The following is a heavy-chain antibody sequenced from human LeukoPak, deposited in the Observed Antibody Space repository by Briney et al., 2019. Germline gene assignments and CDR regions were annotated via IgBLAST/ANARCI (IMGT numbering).Heavy chain of an antibody. CDR3: ARGDPPTVTRFDY. J-gene: IGHJ4*02. V-gene: IGHV4-59*01. Sequence: SETLSLTCTVSGGSISSYYWSWIRQPPGKGLEWIGYIYYSGRTNYNPSLKSRVTISVDTSKNQFSLKLTSVTAADTAVYYCARGDPPTVTRFDYWGQGTLVTVS. D-gene: IGHD4-17*01. CDR1: GGSISSYY. CDR2: IYYSGRT.